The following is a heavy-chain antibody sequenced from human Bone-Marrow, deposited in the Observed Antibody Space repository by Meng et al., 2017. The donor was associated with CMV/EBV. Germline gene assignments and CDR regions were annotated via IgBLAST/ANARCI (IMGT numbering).Heavy chain of an antibody. J-gene: IGHJ4*02. CDR1: GFTFSNYA. CDR2: ISYDGSHK. CDR3: GSAYEGTG. V-gene: IGHV3-30*04. Sequence: GESLKISCVASGFTFSNYAMHWVRQAPGKGLEWVAVISYDGSHKYYADSVKGRFTISRDNSKNTLYLQMCSLRAEDTALYYCGSAYEGTGWGQGTLVTVFS. D-gene: IGHD3-22*01.